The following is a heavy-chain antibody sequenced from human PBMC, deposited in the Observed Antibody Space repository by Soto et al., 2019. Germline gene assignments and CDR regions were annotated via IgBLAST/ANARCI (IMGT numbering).Heavy chain of an antibody. CDR2: INPRGGA. Sequence: QVQVVQSGAVVKTPGASVKISCKASGFSITFYYMHWVRQAPGQGPEWMAIINPRGGASLAQKFQGRVTMTRDTSTNTVYMELCSLRSEDTAIYYCARDNSVADLGWWFDPWGQGTLVTVSS. CDR3: ARDNSVADLGWWFDP. V-gene: IGHV1-46*03. CDR1: GFSITFYY. D-gene: IGHD2-15*01. J-gene: IGHJ5*02.